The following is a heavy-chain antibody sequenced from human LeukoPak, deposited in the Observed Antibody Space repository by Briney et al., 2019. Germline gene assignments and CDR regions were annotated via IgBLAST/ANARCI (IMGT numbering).Heavy chain of an antibody. CDR3: AKANLDYTFLDA. CDR2: INPNSGAT. J-gene: IGHJ5*02. V-gene: IGHV1-2*02. Sequence: ASVKVSCKASGYTFTSYDINWVRQATGQGLEWVGWINPNSGATLYAQKFQGRVTMTRDTSIDTAYMDLSRLNSDDTAVYYCAKANLDYTFLDAWGQGTLVTVSS. D-gene: IGHD3-16*01. CDR1: GYTFTSYD.